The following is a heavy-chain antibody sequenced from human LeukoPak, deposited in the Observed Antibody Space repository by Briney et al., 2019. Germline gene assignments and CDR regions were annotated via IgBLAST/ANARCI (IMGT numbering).Heavy chain of an antibody. CDR1: GFTFSSYE. V-gene: IGHV3-21*01. CDR2: ITTSSSYI. D-gene: IGHD5-18*01. Sequence: PGGSLRLSCAASGFTFSSYEMNWVRQAPGKGLEWVSSITTSSSYIYYADSVKGRFTISRDNAKNSLYLQMNSLRAEDTAVYYCARDLGGYSYGSHFDYWGQGTLVTVPS. CDR3: ARDLGGYSYGSHFDY. J-gene: IGHJ4*02.